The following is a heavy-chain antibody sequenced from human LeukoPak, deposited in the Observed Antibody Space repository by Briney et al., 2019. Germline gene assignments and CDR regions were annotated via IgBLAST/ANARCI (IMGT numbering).Heavy chain of an antibody. CDR3: ARLGSSSDF. V-gene: IGHV3-21*01. CDR2: ISSSSSYI. Sequence: PGGSLSLSCAASGLTFSSYSMNWVRPAPGRGLEWVSSISSSSSYIYYADSVKGRFTIPRDNAKNSLYLQMNSLRAEDTAVYYCARLGSSSDFWGQGTLVTVSS. D-gene: IGHD2-2*01. CDR1: GLTFSSYS. J-gene: IGHJ4*02.